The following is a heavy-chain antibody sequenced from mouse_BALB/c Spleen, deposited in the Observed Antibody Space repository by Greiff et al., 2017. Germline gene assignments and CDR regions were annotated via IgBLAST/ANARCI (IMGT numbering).Heavy chain of an antibody. CDR3: AKGATDYAMDY. V-gene: IGHV5-12-1*01. J-gene: IGHJ4*01. Sequence: EVKLMESGGGLVKPGGSLKLSCAASGFAFSSYDMSWVRQTPEKRLEWVAYISSSGGSTYYPDTVKGRFTISRDNAKNTLYLQMSSLKSEDTAMYYCAKGATDYAMDYWGQGTSVTVSS. CDR1: GFAFSSYD. CDR2: ISSSGGST. D-gene: IGHD3-1*01.